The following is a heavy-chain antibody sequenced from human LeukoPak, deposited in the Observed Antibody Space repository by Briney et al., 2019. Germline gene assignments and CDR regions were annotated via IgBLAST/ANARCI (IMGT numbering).Heavy chain of an antibody. CDR1: GYRFTSYW. CDR2: IYPGDSDT. J-gene: IGHJ3*02. CDR3: ARHRSYGRDAFDI. V-gene: IGHV5-51*01. D-gene: IGHD3-10*01. Sequence: GESLKISCKGSGYRFTSYWIGWVRQMPGKGLEWMGIIYPGDSDTRYSPSFQGQVTISADKSISTAYLQWSSLKASDTAMYYCARHRSYGRDAFDIWGQGTMVTVSS.